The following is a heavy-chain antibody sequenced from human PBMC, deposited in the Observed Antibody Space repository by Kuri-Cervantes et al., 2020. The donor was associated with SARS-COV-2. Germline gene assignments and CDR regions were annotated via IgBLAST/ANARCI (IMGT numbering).Heavy chain of an antibody. CDR3: ARRAMVRGMYYFDY. Sequence: WGSLRLSCVASGFTFSGSGMHWVRQASGKGLEWVGRIRSKDKNYATAYAASLKGRFTISRDDAKNTAYLQMNSLETADTAVYYCARRAMVRGMYYFDYWGQGTLVTVSS. CDR2: IRSKDKNYAT. CDR1: GFTFSGSG. D-gene: IGHD3-10*01. V-gene: IGHV3-73*01. J-gene: IGHJ4*02.